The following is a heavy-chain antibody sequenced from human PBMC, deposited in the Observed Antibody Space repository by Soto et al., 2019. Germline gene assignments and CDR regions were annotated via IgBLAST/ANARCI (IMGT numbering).Heavy chain of an antibody. CDR2: IYYSGST. CDR3: ARGLLVAATPQPHFQH. CDR1: YGSIGSGGYY. V-gene: IGHV4-31*02. Sequence: PSEPLSLTWTVSYGSIGSGGYYRSLIRQHPGKGLEWIGYIYYSGSTYYNPSLKSRVTISVDTSKNQFSLKLSSVTAADTAVYYCARGLLVAATPQPHFQHWGQGTLVTVSS. J-gene: IGHJ1*01. D-gene: IGHD2-15*01.